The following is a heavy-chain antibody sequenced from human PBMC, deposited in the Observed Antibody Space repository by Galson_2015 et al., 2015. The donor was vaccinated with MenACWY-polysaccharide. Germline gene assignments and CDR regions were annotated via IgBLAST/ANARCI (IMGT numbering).Heavy chain of an antibody. CDR2: INGGGSTI. CDR1: GVTFSTYS. CDR3: ARDSGIAGADDY. Sequence: APRLSCAASGVTFSTYSMTWGPQGPGKGVGGGSYINGGGSTIYYADFVKGRFTISRDNAQNSLYLQMNSLRDDDTAVYYCARDSGIAGADDYWGQGTLVTVSS. V-gene: IGHV3-48*02. D-gene: IGHD6-13*01. J-gene: IGHJ4*02.